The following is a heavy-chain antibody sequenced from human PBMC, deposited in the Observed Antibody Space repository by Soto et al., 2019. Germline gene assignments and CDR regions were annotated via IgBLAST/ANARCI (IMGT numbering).Heavy chain of an antibody. J-gene: IGHJ3*02. CDR1: GFTFSSYS. CDR2: ISSSSSYI. Sequence: EVQLVESGGGLVKPGGSLRLSCAASGFTFSSYSMNWVRQAPGKGLEWVSSISSSSSYIYYADSVKGRFTISRDNAKNSLYLQMNSLRAEDTSVYYCVRVRDYYDCSGYSWLTPIRCPVDSWGQGTMVTVSS. V-gene: IGHV3-21*01. CDR3: VRVRDYYDCSGYSWLTPIRCPVDS. D-gene: IGHD3-22*01.